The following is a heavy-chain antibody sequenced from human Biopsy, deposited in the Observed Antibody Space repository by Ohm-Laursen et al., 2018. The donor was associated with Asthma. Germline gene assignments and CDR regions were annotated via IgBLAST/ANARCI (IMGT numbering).Heavy chain of an antibody. CDR3: TRDRFYNSVTSESFYYGVDV. V-gene: IGHV3-30*03. CDR1: GFTFSNYG. Sequence: SLRLSCAASGFTFSNYGMHWVRQGPGKGPEWVALISYDGRETGYVDSVKGRFTISRDNFRNTVHLQMSSLRPEDSAVYYCTRDRFYNSVTSESFYYGVDVWGQGTTVTVSS. CDR2: ISYDGRET. D-gene: IGHD2-21*02. J-gene: IGHJ6*02.